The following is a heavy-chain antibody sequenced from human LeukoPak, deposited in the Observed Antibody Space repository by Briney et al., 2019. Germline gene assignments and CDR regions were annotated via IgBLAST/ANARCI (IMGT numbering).Heavy chain of an antibody. J-gene: IGHJ4*02. CDR2: ISWNSANI. CDR1: GFNFYDYA. CDR3: ARRPTGNSSPIDY. Sequence: PGRSLRLSCAASGFNFYDYAMHWVRQAPGKGLEWVSGISWNSANIAYAESVKGRFIISRDNAKNSLYLQMNSLRAEDTAVYYCARRPTGNSSPIDYWGQGTLVTVSS. V-gene: IGHV3-9*01. D-gene: IGHD4-23*01.